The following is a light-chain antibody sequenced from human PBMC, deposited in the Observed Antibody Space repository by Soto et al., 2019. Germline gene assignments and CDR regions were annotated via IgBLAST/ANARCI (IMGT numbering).Light chain of an antibody. J-gene: IGKJ4*01. CDR2: DAS. V-gene: IGKV3-20*01. CDR3: QRYGSSPLT. CDR1: QSVSSNY. Sequence: EIVLTQSPGTLSLSPGERATLSCRASQSVSSNYLAWYKQKPGQAPRLLIYDASSRATGIPDRFSGSWSGTDFTLTISRLEPEDFAVYYCQRYGSSPLTFGGGTKVEIK.